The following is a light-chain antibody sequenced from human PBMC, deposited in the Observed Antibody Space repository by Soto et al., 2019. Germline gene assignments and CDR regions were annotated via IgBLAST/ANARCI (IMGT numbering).Light chain of an antibody. V-gene: IGKV3-20*01. CDR3: QQYGSAWT. CDR2: GAS. CDR1: QSVSSSY. J-gene: IGKJ1*01. Sequence: EIVLTQSPGTLSLSPGERATLSCRASQSVSSSYLAWYQQKPGQAPRLLIYGASSRVTGIPDRCSGSGSGTDFTLTISRLEPEDFAVYYCQQYGSAWTFGQGTKVEIK.